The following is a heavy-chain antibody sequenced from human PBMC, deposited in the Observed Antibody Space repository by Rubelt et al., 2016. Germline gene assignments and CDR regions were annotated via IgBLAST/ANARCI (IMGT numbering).Heavy chain of an antibody. J-gene: IGHJ4*02. V-gene: IGHV1-2*02. D-gene: IGHD4-17*01. Sequence: QVQLVQSGAEVKKPGSSVKVSCKASGGTFSSYAISWVRQAPGQGLEWMGWINPNSGGTNYAQKFQGRVTMTRDTSISTAYMELSRLRSDDTAVYYCARGRGTVTADYWGQGTLVTVSS. CDR1: GGTFSSYA. CDR3: ARGRGTVTADY. CDR2: INPNSGGT.